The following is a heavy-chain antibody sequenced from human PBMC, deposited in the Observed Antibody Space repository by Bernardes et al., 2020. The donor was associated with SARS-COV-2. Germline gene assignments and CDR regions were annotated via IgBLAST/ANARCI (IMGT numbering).Heavy chain of an antibody. Sequence: SETLSLTCTVSGGSISSYYWSWIRQPPGTGLGWIGYIYYSGSTNYNPSLKSRVTISVDTSKNQFSLKLSSVTAADTAVYYFARGIGGLDGSFDPCGQGTLVTVTS. J-gene: IGHJ5*02. CDR1: GGSISSYY. D-gene: IGHD3-16*01. V-gene: IGHV4-59*01. CDR2: IYYSGST. CDR3: ARGIGGLDGSFDP.